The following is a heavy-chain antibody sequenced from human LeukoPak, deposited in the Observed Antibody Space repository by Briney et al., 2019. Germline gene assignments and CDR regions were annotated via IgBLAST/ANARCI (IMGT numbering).Heavy chain of an antibody. CDR1: GFTFSSYG. J-gene: IGHJ4*02. Sequence: GGTLRLSCAASGFTFSSYGMSWVRQAPGTGLEWVSAISGSGGNTYYADSVKGRFTISRDNSKNTLYLEMNSLREEDTAVYYCAKSTRAYSFYNQADYWGQGTLVTVSS. CDR2: ISGSGGNT. V-gene: IGHV3-23*01. D-gene: IGHD5-18*01. CDR3: AKSTRAYSFYNQADY.